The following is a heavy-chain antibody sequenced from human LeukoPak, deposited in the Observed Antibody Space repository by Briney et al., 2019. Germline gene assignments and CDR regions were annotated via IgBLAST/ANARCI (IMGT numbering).Heavy chain of an antibody. CDR2: IFDSGSLT. J-gene: IGHJ4*02. CDR1: GFTFSSYG. Sequence: PGGSLRLSCAASGFTFSSYGMHWVRQAPGKGLEWVSTIFDSGSLTYYADSVKGRFTISRDNSKNTLYLQMNSLRADDTAIYYCAGSREAGSWGQGTLVTVSS. CDR3: AGSREAGS. D-gene: IGHD3-10*01. V-gene: IGHV3-23*01.